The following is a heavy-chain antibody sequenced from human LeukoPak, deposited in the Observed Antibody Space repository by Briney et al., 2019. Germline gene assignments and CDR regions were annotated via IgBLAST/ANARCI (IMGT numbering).Heavy chain of an antibody. V-gene: IGHV3-30*02. D-gene: IGHD1-26*01. CDR3: AKALGDTSYYYYYMDV. J-gene: IGHJ6*03. CDR2: IRYDGSNK. CDR1: GFTFSSYG. Sequence: PGGSLRLSCAASGFTFSSYGMHWVRQAPGKGLEWVAFIRYDGSNKYYADSVKGRFTISRDNSKNTLYLQMNSLRAEDTAVYYCAKALGDTSYYYYYMDVWGKGTTVTVSS.